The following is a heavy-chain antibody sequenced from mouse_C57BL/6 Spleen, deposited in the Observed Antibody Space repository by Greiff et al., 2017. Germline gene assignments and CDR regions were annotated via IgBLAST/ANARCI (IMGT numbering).Heavy chain of an antibody. CDR3: ARGGLRRAGFAY. CDR1: GYTFTDYN. CDR2: INPNNGGT. Sequence: LQQSGPELVKPGASVKIPCKASGYTFTDYNMDWVKQSHGKSLEWIGDINPNNGGTIYNQKFKGKDTLTVDKASTAAYMELRSLTSEDTAVYYCARGGLRRAGFAYWGQGTLVTVAA. D-gene: IGHD2-4*01. J-gene: IGHJ3*01. V-gene: IGHV1-18*01.